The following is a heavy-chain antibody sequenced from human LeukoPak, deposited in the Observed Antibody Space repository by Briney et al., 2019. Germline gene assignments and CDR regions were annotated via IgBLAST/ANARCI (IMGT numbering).Heavy chain of an antibody. CDR1: GFTFRSYG. V-gene: IGHV3-33*01. D-gene: IGHD2/OR15-2a*01. Sequence: GRSLRLSCAASGFTFRSYGMHWVRQAPGKGLEWVAFIWYDGSNKYYADSVKGRFTISRDNSKNTVYLQMNSLRVEDTAVYYCARELSPAVKFYFDSWGQGTQVTVSS. J-gene: IGHJ4*02. CDR3: ARELSPAVKFYFDS. CDR2: IWYDGSNK.